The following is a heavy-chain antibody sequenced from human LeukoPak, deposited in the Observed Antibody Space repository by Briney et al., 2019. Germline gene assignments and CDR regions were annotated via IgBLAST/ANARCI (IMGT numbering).Heavy chain of an antibody. CDR1: GFTFSSYE. CDR3: AGTHSSQTRRRGDFDY. Sequence: GGSLRLSCAASGFTFSSYEMNWVRQAPGKGLEWVSYISSSGSTIYYADSVKGRFTISRDNAKNSLYLQMNSLRAEDTAVYYCAGTHSSQTRRRGDFDYWGQGTLVTVSS. CDR2: ISSSGSTI. D-gene: IGHD6-13*01. J-gene: IGHJ4*02. V-gene: IGHV3-48*03.